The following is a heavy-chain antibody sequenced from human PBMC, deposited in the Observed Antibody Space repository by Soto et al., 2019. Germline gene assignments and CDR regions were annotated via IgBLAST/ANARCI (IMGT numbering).Heavy chain of an antibody. CDR3: AIEGNSYGYFYFDY. J-gene: IGHJ4*02. D-gene: IGHD5-18*01. CDR2: INDSGST. CDR1: GGSFSGYY. V-gene: IGHV4-34*01. Sequence: QVRLQQWGAGLLKPSETLSLTCAVYGGSFSGYYWSWIRQPPGKGLEWIGEINDSGSTKYNPSLTSRVTISVDTSKNQFSLKLSSVTAADTAVYYCAIEGNSYGYFYFDYWGQGTLVTVSS.